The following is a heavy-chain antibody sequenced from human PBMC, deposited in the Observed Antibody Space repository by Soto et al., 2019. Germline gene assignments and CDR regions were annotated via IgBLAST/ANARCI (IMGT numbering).Heavy chain of an antibody. CDR3: ARGVDCSGGSCFSFYYYYYGFDV. V-gene: IGHV1-18*04. CDR1: GYTFTSYG. CDR2: ISAYNDNT. J-gene: IGHJ6*02. Sequence: QVQLVQSGTEVKKPGASVKVSCKASGYTFTSYGISWVRQAPGQGLEWMGWISAYNDNTIYTQKLQGRVNMTTDTPTSTAYMELRSLRSDDTAVYYCARGVDCSGGSCFSFYYYYYGFDVWGQGTTLTVSS. D-gene: IGHD2-15*01.